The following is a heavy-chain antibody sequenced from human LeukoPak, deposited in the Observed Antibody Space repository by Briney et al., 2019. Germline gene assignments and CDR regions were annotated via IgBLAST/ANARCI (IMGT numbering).Heavy chain of an antibody. Sequence: GGSLRLSCAASGFTFSSHSMNWVRQAPGKGLEWVSSISSSSSYIYYADSVKGRFTISRDNAKNSLYLQMNSLRAEDTAVYYCARDRGIYSGWDAFDIWGQGTMVTVSS. J-gene: IGHJ3*02. CDR3: ARDRGIYSGWDAFDI. CDR1: GFTFSSHS. V-gene: IGHV3-21*01. CDR2: ISSSSSYI. D-gene: IGHD2-15*01.